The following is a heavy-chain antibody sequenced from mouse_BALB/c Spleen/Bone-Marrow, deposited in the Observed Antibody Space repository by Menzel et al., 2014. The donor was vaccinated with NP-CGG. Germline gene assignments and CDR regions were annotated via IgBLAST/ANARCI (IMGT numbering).Heavy chain of an antibody. CDR3: TRDMGGILFDS. Sequence: EVKLEESGGGLVQPGGPLRLSCVTSGFTFIDYYMNWVRQPPGKALEWVGFIRNKAYGYTTEYSASVKGRFTISRDNSQSILYLQMNTLRAEDSATYYCTRDMGGILFDSWGQGTTLTVSS. CDR1: GFTFIDYY. V-gene: IGHV7-3*02. CDR2: IRNKAYGYTT. J-gene: IGHJ2*01. D-gene: IGHD4-1*01.